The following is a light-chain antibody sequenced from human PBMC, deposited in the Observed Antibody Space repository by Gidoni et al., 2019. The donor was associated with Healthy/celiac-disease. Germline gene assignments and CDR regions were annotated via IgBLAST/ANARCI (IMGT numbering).Light chain of an antibody. CDR2: GAS. J-gene: IGKJ2*01. CDR1: QSVSSN. CDR3: QQYNNWPPYT. Sequence: EIVMTQSPATLSVFPGERATLSCRASQSVSSNLAWYQQTPGQAPRLLIYGASTRATGIPARCSGSGSGTEFTLTISSLQSEDFAVYYCQQYNNWPPYTFGQGTKLEIK. V-gene: IGKV3-15*01.